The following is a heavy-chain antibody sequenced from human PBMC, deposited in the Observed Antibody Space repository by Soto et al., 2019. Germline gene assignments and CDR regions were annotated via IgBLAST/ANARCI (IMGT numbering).Heavy chain of an antibody. J-gene: IGHJ6*02. D-gene: IGHD5-18*01. V-gene: IGHV5-51*01. CDR3: VSDTARTYYYYAMDV. Sequence: PGESLKISCKGSGYSFTSYWIGWVRQMPGKGLEWMGVIFPGDSGTRYSPSFQGHVTISVDKPISTAYLQWSSLKASDTAMYYCVSDTARTYYYYAMDVWGQGTTVTVSS. CDR2: IFPGDSGT. CDR1: GYSFTSYW.